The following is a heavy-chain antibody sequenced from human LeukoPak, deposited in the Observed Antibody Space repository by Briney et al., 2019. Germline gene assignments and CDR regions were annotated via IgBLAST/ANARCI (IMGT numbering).Heavy chain of an antibody. J-gene: IGHJ4*02. Sequence: GGSLRLSCAASGFTFSSYWMSWVRQAPGKGLEWVANIKQDGSEKYYVDSVKGRFTISRDNAKNTVYLQMNSLRAEDTAVYYCASWYDILTGYSGPSFDYWGQGTLVTVSS. D-gene: IGHD3-9*01. V-gene: IGHV3-7*01. CDR2: IKQDGSEK. CDR3: ASWYDILTGYSGPSFDY. CDR1: GFTFSSYW.